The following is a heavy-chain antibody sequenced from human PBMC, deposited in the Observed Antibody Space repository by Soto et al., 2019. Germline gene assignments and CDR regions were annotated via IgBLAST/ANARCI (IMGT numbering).Heavy chain of an antibody. J-gene: IGHJ4*02. CDR3: AKAGSYGDLGY. V-gene: IGHV3-30*18. CDR1: GFTFSSYG. CDR2: ISYDGSNK. D-gene: IGHD4-17*01. Sequence: GGSLRLSCAASGFTFSSYGMHWVRQAPGKGLEWVAVISYDGSNKYYADSVKGRLTISRDNSKNTLYLQMNSLRAEDTAVYYCAKAGSYGDLGYWGQGTLVTVSS.